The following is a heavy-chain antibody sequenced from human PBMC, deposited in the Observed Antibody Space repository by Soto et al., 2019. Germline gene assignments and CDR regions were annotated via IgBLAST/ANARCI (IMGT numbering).Heavy chain of an antibody. V-gene: IGHV4-34*01. CDR1: GGSFSGYY. D-gene: IGHD7-27*01. CDR2: INHSGST. J-gene: IGHJ4*02. CDR3: ARGWGTIFDY. Sequence: QVQLQQWGAGLLKPSETLSLTCAVYGGSFSGYYWNWIRQPPGKGLEWIGEINHSGSTNYNPSLKXRVTISVDTSTNQFSLNLSSVTAADTAVYYCARGWGTIFDYGGQGTLVTVSS.